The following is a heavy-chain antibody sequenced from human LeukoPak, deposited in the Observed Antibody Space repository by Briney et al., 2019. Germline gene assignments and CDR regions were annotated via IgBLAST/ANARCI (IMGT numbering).Heavy chain of an antibody. J-gene: IGHJ4*02. CDR2: IYSGGST. D-gene: IGHD6-13*01. Sequence: GGSLRLSCAASGFTVSSNYMSWVRQAPGKGLEWVSVIYSGGSTYYADSVKGRFTISRDNSKNTLYLQMNSLRAEDTAVYYCARDHTTAAGSFDCWGQGTLIAVSS. CDR3: ARDHTTAAGSFDC. CDR1: GFTVSSNY. V-gene: IGHV3-53*01.